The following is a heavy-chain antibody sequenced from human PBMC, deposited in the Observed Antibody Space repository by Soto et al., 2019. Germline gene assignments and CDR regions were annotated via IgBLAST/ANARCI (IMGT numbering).Heavy chain of an antibody. CDR1: GGTFSSYA. CDR3: ASPYDILTGYSSFDY. V-gene: IGHV1-69*13. Sequence: SVKVSCKASGGTFSSYAISWVRQAPGQGLEWMGGIIPIFGTANYAQKFQGRVTITADESTSTAYMELSSLRSEDTAVYYCASPYDILTGYSSFDYWGQRPLVTVSS. D-gene: IGHD3-9*01. CDR2: IIPIFGTA. J-gene: IGHJ4*02.